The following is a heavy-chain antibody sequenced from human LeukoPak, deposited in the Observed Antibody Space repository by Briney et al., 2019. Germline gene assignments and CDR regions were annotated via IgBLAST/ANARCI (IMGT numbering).Heavy chain of an antibody. Sequence: GGSLRLSCATSGFTFSTYTMSWVRQAPGKGLEWVSAISDSGGSTYYAESVKGRFTVSRDNSKNTLYMQMSTLRAEDTAVYYCVKTQTHFGDYRRDYWGQGTLVTVSS. V-gene: IGHV3-23*01. J-gene: IGHJ4*02. CDR2: ISDSGGST. CDR3: VKTQTHFGDYRRDY. CDR1: GFTFSTYT. D-gene: IGHD4-17*01.